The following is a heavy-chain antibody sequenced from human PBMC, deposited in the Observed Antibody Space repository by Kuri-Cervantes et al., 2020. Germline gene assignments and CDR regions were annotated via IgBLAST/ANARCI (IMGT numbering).Heavy chain of an antibody. V-gene: IGHV4-34*01. CDR3: ARGPYSGSRGFDP. CDR1: GGSFSGYY. CDR2: INHSGST. Sequence: GSLRLSCAVYGGSFSGYYWSWIRQPPGKGPEWIGEINHSGSTNYNPSLKSRVTISVDTSKNQFSLKLSSVTAADTAVYYCARGPYSGSRGFDPRGQGTLVTVSS. D-gene: IGHD1-26*01. J-gene: IGHJ5*02.